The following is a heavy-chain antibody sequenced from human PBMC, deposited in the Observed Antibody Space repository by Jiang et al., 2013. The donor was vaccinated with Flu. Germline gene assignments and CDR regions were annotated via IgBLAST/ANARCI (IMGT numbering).Heavy chain of an antibody. CDR2: IDPSDSYT. V-gene: IGHV5-10-1*01. CDR1: GYSFTSYW. J-gene: IGHJ4*02. Sequence: SLRIPCKGSGYSFTSYWISWVRQMPGKGLEWMGRIDPSDSYTNYSPSFQGHVTISADKSISTAYLQWSSLKASDTAMYYCAILGGSSWYLGRPTYFDYWGQGTLVTVSS. CDR3: AILGGSSWYLGRPTYFDY. D-gene: IGHD6-13*01.